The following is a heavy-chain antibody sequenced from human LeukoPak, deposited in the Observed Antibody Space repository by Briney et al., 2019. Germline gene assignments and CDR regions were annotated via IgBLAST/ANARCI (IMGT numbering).Heavy chain of an antibody. J-gene: IGHJ6*02. CDR3: AREAVDTAMVRKDYGMDV. CDR1: GFNFDNFA. Sequence: GGSLRLSCVVSGFNFDNFAMHWVRQPLGKGLEWVAVISHDGRTKYYADSMKGRITISRDNSKNTLYLQMNSLRAEDTAVYYCAREAVDTAMVRKDYGMDVWGQGTTVTVSS. CDR2: ISHDGRTK. V-gene: IGHV3-30*04. D-gene: IGHD5-18*01.